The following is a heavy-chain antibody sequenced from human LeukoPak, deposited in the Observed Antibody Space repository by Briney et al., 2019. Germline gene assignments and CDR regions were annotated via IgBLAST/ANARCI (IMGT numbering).Heavy chain of an antibody. J-gene: IGHJ4*02. D-gene: IGHD3-22*01. CDR3: ARTYYYDTLLFDY. V-gene: IGHV4-59*08. CDR2: IYYSGST. Sequence: SETLSLTCTVSGGSISSYYWSWIRQPPGKGLEWIGYIYYSGSTNYNPSLKSRVTISVDTSKNQFSLKLSSVTAADTAVYYCARTYYYDTLLFDYLGQGTLVTVSS. CDR1: GGSISSYY.